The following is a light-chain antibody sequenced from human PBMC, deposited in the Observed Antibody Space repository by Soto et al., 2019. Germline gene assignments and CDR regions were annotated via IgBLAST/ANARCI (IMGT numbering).Light chain of an antibody. CDR3: SSYTGSSTEV. Sequence: QSALTQPASVSGSPGQSITISCTGTSSDVGGYNYVSWYQQHPGKAPKLVIYDVSNWPSGVSNRFSGSKSGNTASLTISGLQAEDEADYYCSSYTGSSTEVFGGGTKLTVL. CDR1: SSDVGGYNY. V-gene: IGLV2-14*01. J-gene: IGLJ2*01. CDR2: DVS.